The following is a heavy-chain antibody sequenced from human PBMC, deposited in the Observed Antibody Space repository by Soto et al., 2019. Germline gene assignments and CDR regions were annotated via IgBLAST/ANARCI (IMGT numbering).Heavy chain of an antibody. J-gene: IGHJ4*02. Sequence: QLQLQELGPGLVKPSETLSLTCTVSGGSISSSSYHWGWIRQPPGKGLEWIGSIYYSGSTYYNPSLKSRVTISVDTSKNQFSLKLSSVTAADTAVYYCARHTPAISISDHWGQGTLVTVSS. D-gene: IGHD2-15*01. CDR1: GGSISSSSYH. CDR3: ARHTPAISISDH. CDR2: IYYSGST. V-gene: IGHV4-39*01.